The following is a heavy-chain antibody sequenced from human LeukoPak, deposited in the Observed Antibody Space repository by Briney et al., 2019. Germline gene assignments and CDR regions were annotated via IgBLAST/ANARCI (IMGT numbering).Heavy chain of an antibody. CDR2: ISGSGGST. V-gene: IGHV3-23*01. Sequence: GGSLRLSCAASGFTFSSYAMSWVRQAPGKGLEWVSGISGSGGSTYYTDSVKGRFTISRDNSKNTLYLQMNSLRAEDTAVYYCARPRGCGSSRCNNFDYWGQGTLVTVSS. CDR3: ARPRGCGSSRCNNFDY. D-gene: IGHD2-2*01. J-gene: IGHJ4*02. CDR1: GFTFSSYA.